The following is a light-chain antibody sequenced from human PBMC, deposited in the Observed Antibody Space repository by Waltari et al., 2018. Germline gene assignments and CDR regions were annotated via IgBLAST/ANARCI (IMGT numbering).Light chain of an antibody. V-gene: IGKV3-11*01. CDR2: DAS. Sequence: EIVLTQSPATLSLSPGERATLSCRASQRVTSYLAWYQQKPGQAPRLLISDASNRATGLPARFSGSGSGTDFTLTISSLEPEDFAVYYCQQRTNWPRTFGQGTKVEIK. CDR3: QQRTNWPRT. J-gene: IGKJ1*01. CDR1: QRVTSY.